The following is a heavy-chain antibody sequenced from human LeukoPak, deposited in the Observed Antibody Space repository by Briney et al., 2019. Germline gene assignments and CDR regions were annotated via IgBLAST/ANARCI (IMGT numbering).Heavy chain of an antibody. V-gene: IGHV4-59*01. CDR2: VFYSGST. D-gene: IGHD5-18*01. CDR3: AKDGGRFSFGFGY. CDR1: GGSISSYY. J-gene: IGHJ4*02. Sequence: SETLSLTCTVSGGSISSYYWSWIRQPPGKGLEWIGYVFYSGSTNYNPSLKSRVTISVDTSKNQFTLKLSSVTPADTAVYYCAKDGGRFSFGFGYWGQGTLVTVSS.